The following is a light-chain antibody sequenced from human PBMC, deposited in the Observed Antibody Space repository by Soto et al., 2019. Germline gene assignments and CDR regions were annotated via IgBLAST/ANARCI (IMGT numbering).Light chain of an antibody. J-gene: IGKJ4*01. Sequence: EIVMTQSPATLSVSPGERAALSCRASQTVYNNLAWYQQKPGQAPRLLIYGASARATGIPARFSGSGSGTEFTLTVSSLPSDDFAVYYCQQYSNWPLTFGGGTKVEIK. CDR2: GAS. V-gene: IGKV3-15*01. CDR3: QQYSNWPLT. CDR1: QTVYNN.